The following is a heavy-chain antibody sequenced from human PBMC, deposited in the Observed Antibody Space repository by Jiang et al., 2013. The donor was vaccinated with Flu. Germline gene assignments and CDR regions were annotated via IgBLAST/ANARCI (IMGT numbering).Heavy chain of an antibody. CDR1: GYRFSSSW. J-gene: IGHJ4*02. CDR2: IYPGDSDT. V-gene: IGHV5-51*01. Sequence: SLKISCKGSGYRFSSSWIGWVRQMPGKGLEWIGIIYPGDSDTMYSPSFQGHVTISADKSLSTAYLQWSSLKASDTALYYCARHVGVYSYGSGNYYLDYWGQGTLVTVSS. D-gene: IGHD3-10*01. CDR3: ARHVGVYSYGSGNYYLDY.